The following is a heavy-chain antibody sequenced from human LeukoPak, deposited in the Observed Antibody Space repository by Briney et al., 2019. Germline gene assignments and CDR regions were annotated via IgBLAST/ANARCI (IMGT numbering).Heavy chain of an antibody. CDR2: IYYRSKWYN. CDR1: DDSVSTNSAA. J-gene: IGHJ6*03. Sequence: SQTLSLTFAISDDSVSTNSAAWNWIRQSPSRGLEWLGRIYYRSKWYNDYAVSVKSRITIKPDTSKNQFSLQLNSVTPEDTAVYYCARGVGTTQYYYYYMDVWGKGTAVTVSS. D-gene: IGHD1-26*01. CDR3: ARGVGTTQYYYYYMDV. V-gene: IGHV6-1*01.